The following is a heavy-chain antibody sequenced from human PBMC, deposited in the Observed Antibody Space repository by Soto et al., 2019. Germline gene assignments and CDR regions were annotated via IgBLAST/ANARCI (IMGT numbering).Heavy chain of an antibody. D-gene: IGHD2-21*02. J-gene: IGHJ4*02. CDR1: GGTFSSYT. CDR2: IIPILGIA. Sequence: ASVKVSCKASGGTFSSYTISWVRQAPGQGLEWMGRIIPILGIANYAQKFQGRVTITADKSTSTAYMELSSLRSEDTAVYYCASAPCGGDCYPDYWGQGTLVTVSS. CDR3: ASAPCGGDCYPDY. V-gene: IGHV1-69*02.